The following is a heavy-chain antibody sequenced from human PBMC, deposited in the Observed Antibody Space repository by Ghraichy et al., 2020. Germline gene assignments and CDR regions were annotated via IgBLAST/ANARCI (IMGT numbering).Heavy chain of an antibody. CDR2: IKQDGSDK. V-gene: IGHV3-7*03. J-gene: IGHJ3*02. D-gene: IGHD2-21*02. CDR3: AGEALVVRTDDAFDK. CDR1: GFTFSSHY. Sequence: GGSLRLSCAASGFTFSSHYMSWVRQAPGKGLEWVANIKQDGSDKFYADSVKGRFTISRDNAKNSLYLQMNSLRADDTALYYCAGEALVVRTDDAFDKWGQGTMVTVSS.